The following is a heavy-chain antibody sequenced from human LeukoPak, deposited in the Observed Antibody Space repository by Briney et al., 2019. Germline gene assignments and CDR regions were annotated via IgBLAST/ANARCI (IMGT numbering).Heavy chain of an antibody. J-gene: IGHJ6*02. CDR1: GYTLTELS. D-gene: IGHD2-2*01. CDR3: ATSLRGYCSSTSCYFDSNSVSYYYGMDV. CDR2: FDPEDGET. V-gene: IGHV1-24*01. Sequence: ASVKVSCKVSGYTLTELSMHWVRQAPGKGLEWMGGFDPEDGETIYAQKFQGRVTMTEDTSTDIAYMELSSLRSEDTAVYYCATSLRGYCSSTSCYFDSNSVSYYYGMDVWGQGTTVTVSS.